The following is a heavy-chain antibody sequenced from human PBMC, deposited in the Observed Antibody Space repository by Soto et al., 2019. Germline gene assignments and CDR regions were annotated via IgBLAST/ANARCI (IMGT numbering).Heavy chain of an antibody. CDR1: GFTFSTYT. Sequence: GGSLRLSCASSGFTFSTYTMNWVRQAPGRGLEWVSSINGRSNYKYYTDSVKGRFIVSRDNAKNSLFLQMNSLRADDTAVYYCGRVPLDGLYANGVDVWGQGTTVTVSS. CDR2: INGRSNYK. D-gene: IGHD4-17*01. J-gene: IGHJ6*02. V-gene: IGHV3-21*04. CDR3: GRVPLDGLYANGVDV.